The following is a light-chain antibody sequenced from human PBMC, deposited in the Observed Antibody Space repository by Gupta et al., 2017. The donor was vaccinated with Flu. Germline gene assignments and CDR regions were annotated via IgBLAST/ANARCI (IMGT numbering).Light chain of an antibody. CDR2: KDS. CDR3: QSAYSSGTIEV. V-gene: IGLV3-25*02. J-gene: IGLJ2*01. Sequence: SYELPQPPSVSVSPGQTARITCSGDALPKQYAYWYQQKPGQAPVLVIYKDSERPSGIPERFSGSSSGTTVTLTISGVQAEDEADYYCQSAYSSGTIEVFGGGTKLTVL. CDR1: ALPKQY.